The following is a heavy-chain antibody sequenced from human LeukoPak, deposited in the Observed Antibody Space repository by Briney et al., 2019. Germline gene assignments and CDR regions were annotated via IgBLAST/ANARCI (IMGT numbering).Heavy chain of an antibody. CDR3: AKDGTSYYYIYY. CDR1: GITFSGYW. D-gene: IGHD2/OR15-2a*01. J-gene: IGHJ4*02. V-gene: IGHV3-7*01. Sequence: GGSLRLSCAASGITFSGYWMSWVRQAPGKGLEWVANIKQDGGEKNYVDSVKGRFTISRDNAKNSLYLQMNSLRGDDAAVYYCAKDGTSYYYIYYWGQGTLVTVSS. CDR2: IKQDGGEK.